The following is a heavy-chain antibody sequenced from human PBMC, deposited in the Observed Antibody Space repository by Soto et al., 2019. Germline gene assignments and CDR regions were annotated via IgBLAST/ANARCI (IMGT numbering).Heavy chain of an antibody. CDR1: GYTYGRFG. V-gene: IGHV1-18*01. D-gene: IGHD4-4*01. Sequence: QIPLVQSEAEVKKPGASVKVSCKASGYTYGRFGTTWVRQAPGQGLEWMGWISAYSYNTRYAQKFQGRITVTTDTSTGTAHLELRSLRSDDTAVYYCARTLAYDSSTDYICDYWGQGTPVTVSS. CDR2: ISAYSYNT. CDR3: ARTLAYDSSTDYICDY. J-gene: IGHJ4*02.